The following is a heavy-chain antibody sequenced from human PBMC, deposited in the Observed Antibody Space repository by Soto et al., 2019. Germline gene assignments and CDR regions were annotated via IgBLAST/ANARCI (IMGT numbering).Heavy chain of an antibody. CDR3: ARGNNWNDN. CDR1: GCSISSYY. Sequence: SETLSLTCTVSGCSISSYYWSWIRQPPGKGLEWIGYIYYSGSTNYNPSLKSRVTISVDTSKNQFSLKLSSVTAADTAVYYCARGNNWNDNWGQGTLVTVSS. J-gene: IGHJ5*02. V-gene: IGHV4-59*01. CDR2: IYYSGST.